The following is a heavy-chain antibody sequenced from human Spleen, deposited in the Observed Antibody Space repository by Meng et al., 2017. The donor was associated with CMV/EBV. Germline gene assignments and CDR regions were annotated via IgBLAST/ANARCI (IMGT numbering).Heavy chain of an antibody. V-gene: IGHV1-8*01. CDR1: GYTFNIYD. CDR2: MNPNSGNT. J-gene: IGHJ4*02. Sequence: ASVKVSCKASGYTFNIYDINWVRQATGQGLEWMGWMNPNSGNTGYTQKFRGRVSMTRNTSTNTAYMELSSLNSEDTAVYYCARAIRGGDFYYWGQGTLVTVSS. CDR3: ARAIRGGDFYY. D-gene: IGHD2-21*01.